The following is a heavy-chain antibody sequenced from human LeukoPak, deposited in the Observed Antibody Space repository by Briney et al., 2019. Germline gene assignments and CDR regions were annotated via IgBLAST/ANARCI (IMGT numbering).Heavy chain of an antibody. J-gene: IGHJ4*02. V-gene: IGHV1-69*04. CDR1: GGTFSSYA. D-gene: IGHD3-10*01. CDR2: IIPILGIA. Sequence: GASVKVSCKASGGTFSSYAISWVRQAPGQGLEWMGRIIPILGIANYAQKFQGRVTITADKSTSTAYMELSSLRSEDTAVYYCARIPQVRGVPRDYFDYWGQGTLVTVSS. CDR3: ARIPQVRGVPRDYFDY.